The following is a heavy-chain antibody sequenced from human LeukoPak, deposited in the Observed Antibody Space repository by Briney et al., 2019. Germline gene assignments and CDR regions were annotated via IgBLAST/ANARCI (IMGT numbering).Heavy chain of an antibody. D-gene: IGHD3-10*01. Sequence: SETLSLTCIVSGVSLSSPNYYWGWIRQPPGKGLEWIGTIYFSGTTYYNPSLKRRLTISVDTSKNQFSLKLTSVTAADTAVYYCARHDSHGSLSWFDPWGQGTLITVSS. CDR3: ARHDSHGSLSWFDP. J-gene: IGHJ5*02. CDR2: IYFSGTT. V-gene: IGHV4-39*01. CDR1: GVSLSSPNYY.